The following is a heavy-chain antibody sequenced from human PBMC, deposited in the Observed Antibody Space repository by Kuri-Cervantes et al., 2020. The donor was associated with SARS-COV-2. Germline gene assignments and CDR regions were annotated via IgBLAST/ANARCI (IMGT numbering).Heavy chain of an antibody. D-gene: IGHD3/OR15-3a*01. CDR2: IYYSGST. Sequence: LRLSCTVSGGSISSGDYYWSWIRQPPGKGLEWIGYIYYSGSTYYNPSLKSRVTMSVDTSKNQFSLKLSSVTAADTAVYYCARRNEVDSDDYWGQGTLVTVSS. J-gene: IGHJ4*02. CDR1: GGSISSGDYY. CDR3: ARRNEVDSDDY. V-gene: IGHV4-30-4*08.